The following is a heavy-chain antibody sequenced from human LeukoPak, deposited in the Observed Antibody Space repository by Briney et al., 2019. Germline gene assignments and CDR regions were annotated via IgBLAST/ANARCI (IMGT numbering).Heavy chain of an antibody. CDR1: GGSISSYY. CDR2: ISSSGST. D-gene: IGHD3-22*01. Sequence: SETLSLTCTVSGGSISSYYWSWIRQPTGKGLEWIGRISSSGSTNYNPSLKSRVTISVDTSKNQFSLKLSSVTAADTAVYFCARGPYSYDSSGAFDIWGQGTMVTVSS. J-gene: IGHJ3*02. V-gene: IGHV4-4*07. CDR3: ARGPYSYDSSGAFDI.